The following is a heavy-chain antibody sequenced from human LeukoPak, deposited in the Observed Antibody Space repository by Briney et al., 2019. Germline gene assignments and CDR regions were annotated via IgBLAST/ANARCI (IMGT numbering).Heavy chain of an antibody. Sequence: GGSLRLSCVVSEFPFSKFCMSWFRQAPGKGLEWISYICSDSRIIHYADSVKGRFTISRDNGKNSLYLQMNSLRAEDTAVYYCARGSSTHGEYYFDYWGQGTLVTVSS. CDR2: ICSDSRII. V-gene: IGHV3-11*04. J-gene: IGHJ4*02. D-gene: IGHD2-2*01. CDR3: ARGSSTHGEYYFDY. CDR1: EFPFSKFC.